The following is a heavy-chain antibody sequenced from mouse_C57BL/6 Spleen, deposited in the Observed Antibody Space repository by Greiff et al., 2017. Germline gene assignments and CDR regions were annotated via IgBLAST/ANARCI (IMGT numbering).Heavy chain of an antibody. CDR3: ARSYGSYWYFDV. V-gene: IGHV1-18*01. CDR2: INPNNGGT. J-gene: IGHJ1*03. CDR1: GYTFTDYN. Sequence: EVQLQESGPELVKPGASVKIPCKASGYTFTDYNMDWVKQSHGKSLEWIGDINPNNGGTIYNQKFKGKATLTVDKSSSTAYMELRSLTSEDTAVYYCARSYGSYWYFDVWGTGTTVTVSS. D-gene: IGHD2-2*01.